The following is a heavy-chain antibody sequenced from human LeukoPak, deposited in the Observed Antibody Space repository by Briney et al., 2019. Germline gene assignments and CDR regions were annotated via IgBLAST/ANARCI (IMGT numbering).Heavy chain of an antibody. CDR2: IDTSGTT. Sequence: PSETLSLTCTVSGGSISDFYWSWIRQPAGKGLEWIGRIDTSGTTNSNPSLKSRVTMSVDTPKNQFSLRVTSVTAADTAIYYCARGWGSRWYYFDFWGQGTLVTVSS. D-gene: IGHD6-13*01. CDR3: ARGWGSRWYYFDF. V-gene: IGHV4-4*07. J-gene: IGHJ4*02. CDR1: GGSISDFY.